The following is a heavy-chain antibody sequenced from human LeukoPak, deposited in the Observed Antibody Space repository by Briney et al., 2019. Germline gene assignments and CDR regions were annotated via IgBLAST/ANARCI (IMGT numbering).Heavy chain of an antibody. CDR1: GFTFSSYA. J-gene: IGHJ4*02. Sequence: PGGSLRLSCAASGFTFSSYAMSWVRQAPGKGLEWVSAISGSGGSTYYADSVKGRFTISRDNSKNTLYLQMNSLRAEDTAVYYCAGKRLDVYAPLRYWGQGTLVTVSS. V-gene: IGHV3-23*01. D-gene: IGHD2-8*01. CDR2: ISGSGGST. CDR3: AGKRLDVYAPLRY.